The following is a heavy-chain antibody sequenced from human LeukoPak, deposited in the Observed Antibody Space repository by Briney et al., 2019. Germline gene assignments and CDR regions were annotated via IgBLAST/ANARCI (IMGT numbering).Heavy chain of an antibody. CDR2: INHSGST. CDR3: ASSGYRNYYYYYGMDV. D-gene: IGHD5-12*01. V-gene: IGHV4-34*01. CDR1: GGSFSGYY. Sequence: SETLSLTCAVYGGSFSGYYWSWIRQPPGKGLEWIGEINHSGSTNYNPSLRSRVTISVDTSKNQFSLKLSSVTAADTAVYYCASSGYRNYYYYYGMDVWGQGTTVTVSS. J-gene: IGHJ6*02.